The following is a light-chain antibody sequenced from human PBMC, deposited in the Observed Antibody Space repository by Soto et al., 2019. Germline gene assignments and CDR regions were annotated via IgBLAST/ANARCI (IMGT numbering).Light chain of an antibody. J-gene: IGKJ4*01. V-gene: IGKV1-9*01. CDR3: QQLDTYPLT. Sequence: DIQLTQSPSFLSASVGDRVIITCRASQGISNFFAWYQQQPGKAPQLLIYHASTLQSGVPSRFSGSGSGTEFTLTISSLQPEDFATYYCQQLDTYPLTFGGGTKVEI. CDR2: HAS. CDR1: QGISNF.